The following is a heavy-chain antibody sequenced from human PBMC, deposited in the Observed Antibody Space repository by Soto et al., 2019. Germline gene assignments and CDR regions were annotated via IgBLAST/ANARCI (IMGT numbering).Heavy chain of an antibody. CDR1: GFTFSSYG. J-gene: IGHJ4*02. D-gene: IGHD2-15*01. CDR3: ARKGYGGRWSLDY. V-gene: IGHV3-30*03. CDR2: ISYDGNRK. Sequence: QVQLVESGGGVVQPGRSLRLSCAASGFTFSSYGMHWARQAPGEGLEWVPVISYDGNRKYYADSVKGRFTISRDFSKNTVDLHMNSLRVEDTAVYFCARKGYGGRWSLDYWGQGILVTVSS.